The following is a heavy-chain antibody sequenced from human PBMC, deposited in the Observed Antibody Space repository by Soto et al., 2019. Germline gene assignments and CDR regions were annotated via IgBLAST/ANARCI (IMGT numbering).Heavy chain of an antibody. Sequence: LRLSCAASGFTFDDYAMHWVRQAPGKGLEWVSGISWNSGSIGYADSVKGRFTISRDNAKNSLYLQMNSLRAEDTALYYCAAQEIYSSGWYGRWFDPWGQGTLVTVSS. CDR2: ISWNSGSI. J-gene: IGHJ5*02. CDR1: GFTFDDYA. V-gene: IGHV3-9*01. D-gene: IGHD6-19*01. CDR3: AAQEIYSSGWYGRWFDP.